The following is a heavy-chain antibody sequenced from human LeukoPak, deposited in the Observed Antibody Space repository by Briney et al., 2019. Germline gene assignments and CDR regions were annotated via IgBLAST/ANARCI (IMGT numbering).Heavy chain of an antibody. Sequence: SETLSLTCTVSGGSISSSSYYWGWIRQPPGKGLEWIGSIYYSGSTYYNPSLKSRVTISVDTSKNQFSLKLSSVTAADTAVYYCARDLYYYYHMDVWGKRTTVTVSS. J-gene: IGHJ6*03. CDR3: ARDLYYYYHMDV. CDR1: GGSISSSSYY. V-gene: IGHV4-39*02. CDR2: IYYSGST.